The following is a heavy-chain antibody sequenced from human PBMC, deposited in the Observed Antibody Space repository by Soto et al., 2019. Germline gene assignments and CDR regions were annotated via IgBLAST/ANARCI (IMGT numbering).Heavy chain of an antibody. CDR2: INAGNGNT. J-gene: IGHJ3*02. Sequence: SVKVSCKASGYTFTSYAMHWVRQAPGQRLEWMGWINAGNGNTKYSQKFQGRVTITRDTSASTAYMELSSLRFEDTAVYFCATAIADDAFDIWGRGTMVTVSS. V-gene: IGHV1-3*01. CDR3: ATAIADDAFDI. CDR1: GYTFTSYA. D-gene: IGHD2-2*01.